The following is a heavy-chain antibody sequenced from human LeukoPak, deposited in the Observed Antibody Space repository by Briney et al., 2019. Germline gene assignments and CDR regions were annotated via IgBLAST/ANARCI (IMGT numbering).Heavy chain of an antibody. CDR2: IIPIFGTA. CDR1: GGTFSSYA. CDR3: AGTTGRIQLWLLSRADDAFDI. D-gene: IGHD5-18*01. Sequence: SVKVSCKASGGTFSSYAISWVRQAPGQGLEWMGGIIPIFGTANYAQKFQGRVTITADESTSTAYMELSSLRSEDTAVYYCAGTTGRIQLWLLSRADDAFDIWGQGTMVTVSS. J-gene: IGHJ3*02. V-gene: IGHV1-69*13.